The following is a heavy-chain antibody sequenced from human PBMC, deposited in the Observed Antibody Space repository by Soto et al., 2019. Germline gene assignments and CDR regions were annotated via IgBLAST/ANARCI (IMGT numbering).Heavy chain of an antibody. Sequence: QLQLQESGPGLVKPSETLSLTCTVSGGSISSSSYYWGWIRQPPGKGLEWIGSIYYSGSTYYNPSPTSRVTISVDTSKNQFSLKLSSVTAADTAVYYCARRGYGSGGIGYWGQGTLVTVSS. CDR2: IYYSGST. CDR1: GGSISSSSYY. D-gene: IGHD3-10*01. J-gene: IGHJ4*02. CDR3: ARRGYGSGGIGY. V-gene: IGHV4-39*01.